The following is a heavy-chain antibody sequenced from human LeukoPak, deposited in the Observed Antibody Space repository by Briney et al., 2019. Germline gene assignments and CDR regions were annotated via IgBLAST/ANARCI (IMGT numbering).Heavy chain of an antibody. D-gene: IGHD6-13*01. J-gene: IGHJ3*02. CDR3: AKDLGIAAGGDAFNI. Sequence: GGSLRLSCAASGFTFSSYAMSWVRQAPGKGLEWVSAISDSGGRTYYADSVKGRFTISRDNSKNTLYLQMNSLRAEDTAVYYCAKDLGIAAGGDAFNIWGQGTMVTVSS. CDR2: ISDSGGRT. CDR1: GFTFSSYA. V-gene: IGHV3-23*01.